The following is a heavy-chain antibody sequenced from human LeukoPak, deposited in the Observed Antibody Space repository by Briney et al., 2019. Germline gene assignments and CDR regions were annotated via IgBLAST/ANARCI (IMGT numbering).Heavy chain of an antibody. CDR1: GFTFRSYG. CDR2: IRYDGNNK. D-gene: IGHD2-15*01. J-gene: IGHJ4*02. V-gene: IGHV3-30*02. CDR3: AREIYEVAAYFDY. Sequence: GGSLRLSCAASGFTFRSYGMHWVRQAPGKGLEWVAFIRYDGNNKYYADSVKGRFTISRDNSKNTVYLQMNSLRAEDTAVYYCAREIYEVAAYFDYWGQGTLVTVSS.